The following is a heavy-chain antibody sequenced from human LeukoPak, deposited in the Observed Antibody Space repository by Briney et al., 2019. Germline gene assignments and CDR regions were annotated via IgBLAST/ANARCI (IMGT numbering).Heavy chain of an antibody. CDR2: MWYDASKE. J-gene: IGHJ4*02. D-gene: IGHD6-25*01. CDR3: ARDFEFTTADTFASPDY. V-gene: IGHV3-33*01. CDR1: GFIFSNYG. Sequence: GRSLRLSCEASGFIFSNYGMHWIRQAPGKGLEWVAVMWYDASKEYYQNSVEGRFTISRDDSKNTLYLQMNSLRPEDTAMYYCARDFEFTTADTFASPDYWGQGTLVTVSS.